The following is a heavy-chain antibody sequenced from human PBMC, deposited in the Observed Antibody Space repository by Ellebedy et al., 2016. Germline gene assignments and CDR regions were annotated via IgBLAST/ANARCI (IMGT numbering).Heavy chain of an antibody. CDR2: IKSKTDGGTT. CDR3: TTERHSYYYGMDV. V-gene: IGHV3-15*07. J-gene: IGHJ6*02. CDR1: GFTFTSYS. Sequence: GESLKISXAVSGFTFTSYSMKWVRQTPGKGLEWVGRIKSKTDGGTTDYAAPVKGRFTISRDDSKHTLSLQMNSLQTEDTAVYYCTTERHSYYYGMDVWGRGTTVTVSS.